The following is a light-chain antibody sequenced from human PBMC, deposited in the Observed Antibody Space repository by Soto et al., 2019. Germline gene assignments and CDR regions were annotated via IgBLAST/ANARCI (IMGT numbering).Light chain of an antibody. J-gene: IGKJ4*01. CDR1: QDISSW. CDR3: QQGDSFPFT. Sequence: IQMTQSPSSVSASVGDTVTITFRASQDISSWVAWYQQKPGKAPKLLISAASSLQSGVPTRFSGSGSGTDFTLIISGLQPEDFATYFCQQGDSFPFTFGGGTKVDI. CDR2: AAS. V-gene: IGKV1-12*01.